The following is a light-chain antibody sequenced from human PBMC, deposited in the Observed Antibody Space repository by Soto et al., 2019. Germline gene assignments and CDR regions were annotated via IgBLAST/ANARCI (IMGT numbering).Light chain of an antibody. V-gene: IGKV1-5*03. CDR1: RSISSW. CDR3: QQYNSYPWT. CDR2: KAS. Sequence: DIQMTQSPSTLSASVGDRVTITCRASRSISSWLAWYQQKPGKAPKLLIYKASSLESGVPSRFSGSGSGTEFTLTISSLQPDDFATYYCQQYNSYPWTFDQGTKVEIK. J-gene: IGKJ1*01.